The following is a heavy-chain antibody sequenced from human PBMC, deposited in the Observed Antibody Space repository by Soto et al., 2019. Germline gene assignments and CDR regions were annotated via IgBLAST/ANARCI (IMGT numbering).Heavy chain of an antibody. Sequence: GESLRLSCAASGFTFSSYNMNWVRQPPGKGLEWVSSISGSSSYIYYADSVKGRFTISRDNAKNSLYLQMNSLRAEDTAVYYCASVMQDGRYFYDYLDVCAKRTTVIVSS. CDR3: ASVMQDGRYFYDYLDV. D-gene: IGHD3-16*01. CDR2: ISGSSSYI. V-gene: IGHV3-21*01. CDR1: GFTFSSYN. J-gene: IGHJ6*03.